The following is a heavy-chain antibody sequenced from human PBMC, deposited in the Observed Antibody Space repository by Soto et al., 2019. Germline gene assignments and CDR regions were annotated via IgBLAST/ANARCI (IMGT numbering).Heavy chain of an antibody. V-gene: IGHV4-59*08. Sequence: SETQSVTCTVSGGSISSYDLSWIRQHPGKGLEWIGYIYYSGSTNYNPSLKSRVTISVDTSKNQVSLKLSSATAADTAVYYCARRYGSCFDYWGQGTLITVSS. CDR2: IYYSGST. J-gene: IGHJ4*02. D-gene: IGHD5-18*01. CDR1: GGSISSYD. CDR3: ARRYGSCFDY.